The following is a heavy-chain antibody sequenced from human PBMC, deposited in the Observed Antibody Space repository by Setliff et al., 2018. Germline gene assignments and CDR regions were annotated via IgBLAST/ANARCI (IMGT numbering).Heavy chain of an antibody. CDR1: GYTFTSYY. CDR3: ASGPLWFGELTADP. D-gene: IGHD3-10*01. V-gene: IGHV1-46*01. CDR2: INPSGGST. J-gene: IGHJ5*02. Sequence: ASVKVSCKASGYTFTSYYMHWVRQAPGQGLEWMGIINPSGGSTSYAQKFQGRVTMTRDTSISTAYMELSRLRSDDTAVYYCASGPLWFGELTADPWGQGTLVTVSS.